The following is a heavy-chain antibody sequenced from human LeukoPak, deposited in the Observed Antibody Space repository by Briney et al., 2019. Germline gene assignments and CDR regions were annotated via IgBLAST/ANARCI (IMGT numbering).Heavy chain of an antibody. CDR2: IYPGDSDT. V-gene: IGHV5-51*01. CDR1: GYSFPNYW. D-gene: IGHD3-10*01. CDR3: ARTRYYGSSYNYMDV. Sequence: KAGESLKIPCQGSGYSFPNYWIGWVGKMPGKGLEWMGTIYPGDSDTRYSPSFRGQVTISADKSISTAYLQWSSLKASDTAMYYCARTRYYGSSYNYMDVWGKGTPVTVSS. J-gene: IGHJ6*03.